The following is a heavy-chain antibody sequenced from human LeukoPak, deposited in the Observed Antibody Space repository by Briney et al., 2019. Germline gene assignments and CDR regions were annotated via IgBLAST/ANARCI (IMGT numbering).Heavy chain of an antibody. CDR2: IYPGDSDT. V-gene: IGHV5-51*01. Sequence: GESLKISCKGSGYIFTNYWIGWVRQMPGKGLEWMGIIYPGDSDTRYSPSFQGQVTVSADKSINTAYLQWGSLKASDTAMYYCARNDAFDIWGQGTMVTVSS. J-gene: IGHJ3*02. CDR3: ARNDAFDI. CDR1: GYIFTNYW.